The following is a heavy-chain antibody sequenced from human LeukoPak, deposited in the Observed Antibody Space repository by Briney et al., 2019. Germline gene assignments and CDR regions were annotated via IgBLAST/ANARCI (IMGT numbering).Heavy chain of an antibody. V-gene: IGHV3-21*01. Sequence: PGGSLRLSCAASGFTFSSYSMNRVRQAPGKGLEWVSSISGGSSYIYYADSVKGRFTISRDNAKNSLYLQMNSLRAEDTAVYYCAREPSYYYDSSASDAFDIWGQGTTVTVSS. CDR3: AREPSYYYDSSASDAFDI. CDR2: ISGGSSYI. D-gene: IGHD3-22*01. J-gene: IGHJ3*02. CDR1: GFTFSSYS.